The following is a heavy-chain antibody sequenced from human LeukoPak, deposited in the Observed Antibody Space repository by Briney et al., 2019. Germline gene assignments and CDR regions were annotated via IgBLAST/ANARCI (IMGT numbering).Heavy chain of an antibody. CDR3: AKSRDGYNPFDY. J-gene: IGHJ4*02. D-gene: IGHD5-24*01. CDR2: ISWNSGSI. CDR1: GFTFDDYA. Sequence: PGGSLRLSCAASGFTFDDYAMHWVRQAPGKGLEWVSGISWNSGSIGYADSVKGRFTISRDNAKNSLYLQMNSLRAEDTALYYCAKSRDGYNPFDYWGQGTLVTVSS. V-gene: IGHV3-9*01.